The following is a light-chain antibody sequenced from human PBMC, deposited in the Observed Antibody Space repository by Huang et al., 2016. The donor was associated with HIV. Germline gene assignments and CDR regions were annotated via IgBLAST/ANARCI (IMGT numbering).Light chain of an antibody. V-gene: IGKV2-30*01. CDR2: NVS. CDR3: MQGSHWPPT. Sequence: DVVMTQSPLSLPVTLGQPASMSCRSSESLVYSDGNTYLNWVQQRPGQSPRRLIYNVSNRDSRVPVRCSGSGSAAKFTLNISRVEAEDVGIYYCMQGSHWPPTFGPGTRVDF. CDR1: ESLVYSDGNTY. J-gene: IGKJ3*01.